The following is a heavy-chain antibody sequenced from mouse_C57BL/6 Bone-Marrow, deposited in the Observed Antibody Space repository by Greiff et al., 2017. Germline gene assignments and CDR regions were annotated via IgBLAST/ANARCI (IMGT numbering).Heavy chain of an antibody. V-gene: IGHV1-81*01. CDR1: GYTFTSYG. CDR3: ARHGYYAMDY. CDR2: IYPRSGNT. J-gene: IGHJ4*01. Sequence: QVQLQQSGAELARPGASVKLSCKASGYTFTSYGISWVKQRTGQGLEWIGEIYPRSGNTYYNEKFKGKATLTADKSSSTAYMERRSLTSEDSAVYFCARHGYYAMDYWGQGTSVTVSS.